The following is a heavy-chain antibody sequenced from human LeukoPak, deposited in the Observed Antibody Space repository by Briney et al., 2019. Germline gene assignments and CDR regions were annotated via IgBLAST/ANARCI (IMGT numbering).Heavy chain of an antibody. V-gene: IGHV3-48*04. CDR3: ARGEEGYCSRISCYGMDV. CDR1: GFTFSSYS. J-gene: IGHJ6*02. Sequence: PGGSLRLSCAASGFTFSSYSMSWVRQAPGKGLEWVSHIGGTGTVIDYADSVKGRFTISRDNAKNSLYLQMNGLRAEDAAVYYCARGEEGYCSRISCYGMDVWGQGTTVTVSS. D-gene: IGHD2-2*01. CDR2: IGGTGTVI.